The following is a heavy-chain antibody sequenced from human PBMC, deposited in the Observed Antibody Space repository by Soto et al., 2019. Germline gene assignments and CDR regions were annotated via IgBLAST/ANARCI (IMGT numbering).Heavy chain of an antibody. CDR1: GGSISSSSYY. J-gene: IGHJ3*01. CDR2: IYYSGST. V-gene: IGHV4-39*01. CDR3: ARHSRARQLVRDDAFDL. D-gene: IGHD6-13*01. Sequence: QLQLQESGPGLVKPPETLSLTCTVSGGSISSSSYYWGWIRQPPGKGLEWIGSIYYSGSTYYNPXPNCRFTISLXXSXTXXAPKLRSVTDAHTAVYYCARHSRARQLVRDDAFDLWGQGTMDTVSS.